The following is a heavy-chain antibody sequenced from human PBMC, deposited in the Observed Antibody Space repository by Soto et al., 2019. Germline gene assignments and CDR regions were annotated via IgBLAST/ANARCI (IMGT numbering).Heavy chain of an antibody. CDR1: GLIFSNYG. D-gene: IGHD3-10*02. V-gene: IGHV3-23*01. J-gene: IGHJ4*02. CDR3: GKGGYDCSGSYFSTWYDY. Sequence: EVQLLESGGGLVQPGGSLRLSCAASGLIFSNYGMSWVRQAPGKGLEWVSGISRSGDSTYYADSVKGRFTMSRDNSKNTLLLQMNSLRAEDTAIYYGGKGGYDCSGSYFSTWYDYWGQGTLVTVSS. CDR2: ISRSGDST.